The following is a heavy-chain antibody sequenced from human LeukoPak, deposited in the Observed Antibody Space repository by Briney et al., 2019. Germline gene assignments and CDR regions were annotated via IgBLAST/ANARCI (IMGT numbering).Heavy chain of an antibody. CDR3: ASAIAEDFYYYYMDV. V-gene: IGHV4-59*13. Sequence: PSETLSLTCTVSGGSISSSYWTWIRQPPGEGLEGIGYIYYSGSTNYNPSLKSRVTISVDTSKNQFSLNLSSVTAADTAVYYCASAIAEDFYYYYMDVWGKGTTVTVSS. J-gene: IGHJ6*03. D-gene: IGHD1-14*01. CDR2: IYYSGST. CDR1: GGSISSSY.